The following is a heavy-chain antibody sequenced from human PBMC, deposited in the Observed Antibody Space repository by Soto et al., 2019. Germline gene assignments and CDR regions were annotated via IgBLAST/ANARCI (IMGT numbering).Heavy chain of an antibody. D-gene: IGHD1-26*01. CDR3: AKDRYSGTYPTDFDY. V-gene: IGHV3-30*18. CDR1: GFTFSSYG. J-gene: IGHJ4*02. Sequence: AGGSLRLSCAGSGFTFSSYGIHWVRQAPGKGLEWVALISYDGGNEKYTESVKDRFTISRDDSHNVAYLQMSSLRTEDTAMYYCAKDRYSGTYPTDFDYWGQGSRVTVSS. CDR2: ISYDGGNE.